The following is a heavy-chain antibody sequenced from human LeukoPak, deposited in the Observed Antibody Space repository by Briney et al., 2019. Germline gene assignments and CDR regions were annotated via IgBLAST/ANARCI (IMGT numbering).Heavy chain of an antibody. Sequence: SETLSLTCTVSGGSISSGDYYWSWIRQPPGKGLEWIGYIYYSGSTYYSPSLKSRVTISVDTSKNQFSLKLSSVTAADTAVYYCARGADDSSGYYPEASDIWGQGTMVTVSS. J-gene: IGHJ3*02. D-gene: IGHD3-22*01. V-gene: IGHV4-30-4*01. CDR2: IYYSGST. CDR3: ARGADDSSGYYPEASDI. CDR1: GGSISSGDYY.